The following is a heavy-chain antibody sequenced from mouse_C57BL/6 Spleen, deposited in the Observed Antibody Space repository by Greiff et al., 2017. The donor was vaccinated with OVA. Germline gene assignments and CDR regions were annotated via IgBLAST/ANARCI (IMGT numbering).Heavy chain of an antibody. Sequence: QVQLQQPGAELVKPGASVKMSCKASGYTFTSYWITWVKQRPGQGLEWIGDIYPGSGSTNYNEKFKSKATLTVDTSASTAYMQLSSLTSEDSAVYYCEREEDYGQGFAYWGQGTLVTVSA. CDR2: IYPGSGST. D-gene: IGHD1-2*01. V-gene: IGHV1-55*01. J-gene: IGHJ3*01. CDR3: EREEDYGQGFAY. CDR1: GYTFTSYW.